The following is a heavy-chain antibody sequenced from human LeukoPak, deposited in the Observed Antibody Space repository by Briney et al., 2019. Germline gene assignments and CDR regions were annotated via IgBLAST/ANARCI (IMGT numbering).Heavy chain of an antibody. V-gene: IGHV3-7*01. Sequence: GGSLRLSCAASGFTFNSYWMSWVRQAPGKGLEWVANIKQDGSEKYYVDPVKGRFTISRDNAKNSLYLQLNSLRAEDTAVYYCAHLGFWGQGTLVTVSS. CDR2: IKQDGSEK. J-gene: IGHJ4*02. CDR3: AHLGF. CDR1: GFTFNSYW.